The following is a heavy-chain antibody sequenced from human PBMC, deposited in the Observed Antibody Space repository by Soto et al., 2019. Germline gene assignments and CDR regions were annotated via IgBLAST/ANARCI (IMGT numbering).Heavy chain of an antibody. Sequence: SETLSLTCTVSGGSISGHYWIWIRRPPGEGMEWIGYIFYSGSTTYNNNPSLKSRVSISVDTSKNQFYLRLSSVTAADTAVYYCARVGSSGWSPDYWGQGTLVTVSS. CDR2: IFYSGSTTY. V-gene: IGHV4-59*11. CDR3: ARVGSSGWSPDY. J-gene: IGHJ4*02. CDR1: GGSISGHY. D-gene: IGHD6-19*01.